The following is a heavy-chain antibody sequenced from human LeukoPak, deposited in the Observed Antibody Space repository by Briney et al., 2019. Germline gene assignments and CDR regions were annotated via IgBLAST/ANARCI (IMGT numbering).Heavy chain of an antibody. D-gene: IGHD1-7*01. V-gene: IGHV4-39*07. CDR1: GGSISSSSYY. Sequence: SETLSLTCTVSGGSISSSSYYWGWIRQPPGKGLEWIGGIYYSGSTNYNPSLKSRVTISVDKSKNQFSLKLSSVTAADTAMYFCAREELPGKFDYWGQGTLDTVS. J-gene: IGHJ4*02. CDR2: IYYSGST. CDR3: AREELPGKFDY.